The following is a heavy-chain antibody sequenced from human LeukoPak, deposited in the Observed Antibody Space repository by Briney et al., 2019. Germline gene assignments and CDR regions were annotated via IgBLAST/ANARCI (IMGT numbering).Heavy chain of an antibody. D-gene: IGHD3-22*01. CDR3: ARRYLEYYYDSSGYYDY. Sequence: SETLSLTCAVYGGSFSGYYWSWIRQPPGKGLEWIGYIYYSGSTNYNPSLKSRVTISVDTSKNQFSLKLSSVTAADTAVYYCARRYLEYYYDSSGYYDYWGQGTLVTVSS. J-gene: IGHJ4*02. CDR2: IYYSGST. V-gene: IGHV4-59*08. CDR1: GGSFSGYY.